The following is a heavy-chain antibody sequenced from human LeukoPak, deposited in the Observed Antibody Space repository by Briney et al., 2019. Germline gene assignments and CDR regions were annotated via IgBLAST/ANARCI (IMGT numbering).Heavy chain of an antibody. J-gene: IGHJ4*02. CDR1: GFSFSSYA. D-gene: IGHD2-15*01. CDR2: ISYDGSNK. CDR3: ASAVVVAAVGGGFDY. V-gene: IGHV3-30*04. Sequence: QPGRSLRLSCATSGFSFSSYAMHWVRQAPGKGLEWVAVISYDGSNKYYADSVKGRFTISRDNSKNTLYLQMNSLRAEDTAVYYCASAVVVAAVGGGFDYWGQGTLVTVSS.